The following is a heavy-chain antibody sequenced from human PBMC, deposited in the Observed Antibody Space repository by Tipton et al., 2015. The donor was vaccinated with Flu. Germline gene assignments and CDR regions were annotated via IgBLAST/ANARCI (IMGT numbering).Heavy chain of an antibody. D-gene: IGHD3-10*01. V-gene: IGHV4-38-2*01. CDR3: TRHANYGSGSPYYFDH. Sequence: TLSLTCDVSGYFISSGYYWGWIRQPPGKGLEWIGRIFHSGDTLYNPSLKRRVTVSVDTLKNQFSLKVTSVTAADTALYYCTRHANYGSGSPYYFDHWGQGSLVTVSS. CDR2: IFHSGDT. J-gene: IGHJ4*02. CDR1: GYFISSGYY.